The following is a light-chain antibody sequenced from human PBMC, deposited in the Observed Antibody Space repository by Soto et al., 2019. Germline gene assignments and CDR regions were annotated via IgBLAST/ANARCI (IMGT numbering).Light chain of an antibody. CDR1: SSNIGNNY. J-gene: IGLJ1*01. Sequence: QSVLTQPPSVSAAPGQKVTISCSGSSSNIGNNYVSWYQQLPGTAPKLLIYENNKRPSGIPDRFSGSKSGTSATLGITGLQTGDEADYYCGTWDSSLSAFYVFGIGTKVTV. V-gene: IGLV1-51*02. CDR3: GTWDSSLSAFYV. CDR2: ENN.